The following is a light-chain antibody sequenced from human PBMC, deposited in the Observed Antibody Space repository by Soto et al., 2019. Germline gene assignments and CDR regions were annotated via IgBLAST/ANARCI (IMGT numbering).Light chain of an antibody. V-gene: IGKV3-20*01. CDR1: QSVSSSY. J-gene: IGKJ1*01. CDR2: STS. Sequence: IVMRQTPAPLSLSPGERATHSCRASQSVSSSYLAWYQQKPGQAPRILIYSTSSRATGIPDRFSGSGSGTEFTLTISSLQPDDFATYYCQQYNSYPWTFGQGTKVDNK. CDR3: QQYNSYPWT.